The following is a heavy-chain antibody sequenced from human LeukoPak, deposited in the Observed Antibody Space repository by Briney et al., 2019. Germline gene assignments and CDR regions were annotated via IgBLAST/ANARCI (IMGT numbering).Heavy chain of an antibody. J-gene: IGHJ5*02. V-gene: IGHV3-74*01. CDR2: INTDGSST. Sequence: GGSLRPSCAASGLTFSSYWMHWVRQAPGKGLLWVSRINTDGSSTSYADSVKGRFTISRDNAKNTLYLQMNSLRAEDTAVYYCARYRLRGINWFDPWGQGTLVTVSS. D-gene: IGHD3-16*01. CDR3: ARYRLRGINWFDP. CDR1: GLTFSSYW.